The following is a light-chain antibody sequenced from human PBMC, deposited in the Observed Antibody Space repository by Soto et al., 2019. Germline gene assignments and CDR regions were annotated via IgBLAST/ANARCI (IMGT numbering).Light chain of an antibody. CDR1: SSDVGTYDF. V-gene: IGLV2-11*01. Sequence: QSVLTQPRSVSGSPGQSVTISCTGTSSDVGTYDFVSWYQQHPGKAPRLMIFDVSERPSGVPDRFSGSKSGNTASLTISGLPAEDEADYYCCLYAVTFYVFGTGPKVTVL. CDR3: CLYAVTFYV. J-gene: IGLJ1*01. CDR2: DVS.